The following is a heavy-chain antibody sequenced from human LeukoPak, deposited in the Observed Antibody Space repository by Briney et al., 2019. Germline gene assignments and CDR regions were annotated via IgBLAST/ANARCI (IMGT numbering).Heavy chain of an antibody. D-gene: IGHD2-2*02. CDR1: GGSISTYY. J-gene: IGHJ6*03. CDR2: IYNSGKT. V-gene: IGHV4-59*01. CDR3: ARRWQDIVVVPAAIRGFQDYYYYMDV. Sequence: SETLSLTCTVSGGSISTYYWTWIRQPPGKGLEWIGYIYNSGKTNYNPSLKSRVTISADTSKSQFSLKLGSVTAADTAVYYCARRWQDIVVVPAAIRGFQDYYYYMDVWGKGTTVTVSS.